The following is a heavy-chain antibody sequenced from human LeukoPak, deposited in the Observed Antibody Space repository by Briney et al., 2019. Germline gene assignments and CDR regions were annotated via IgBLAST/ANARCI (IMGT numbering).Heavy chain of an antibody. J-gene: IGHJ3*02. V-gene: IGHV4-59*01. CDR2: IYYSGNT. CDR1: GGSISSYY. D-gene: IGHD4-17*01. CDR3: ARLTTVTPRTAFGI. Sequence: SETLSLTCTVSGGSISSYYWSWIRQPPGKGLEWIGYIYYSGNTNYNPSLKSRVTISVDTSKNQFSLTLSSVTAADTAVYYCARLTTVTPRTAFGIWGQGTLVTVSS.